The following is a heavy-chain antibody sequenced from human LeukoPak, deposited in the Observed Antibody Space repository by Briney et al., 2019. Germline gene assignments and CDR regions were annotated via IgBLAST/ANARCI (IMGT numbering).Heavy chain of an antibody. D-gene: IGHD3-9*01. CDR3: ARNDILTGYYKGNFDY. J-gene: IGHJ4*02. CDR2: ISYDGSNK. Sequence: GGSLRLSCAASGFTFSSYAMHWVRQAPGKGLEGVAVISYDGSNKYYADSVKGRFTISRDNSKNTLYLQMNSLRAEDTAVYYCARNDILTGYYKGNFDYWGQGTLVTVSS. CDR1: GFTFSSYA. V-gene: IGHV3-30*04.